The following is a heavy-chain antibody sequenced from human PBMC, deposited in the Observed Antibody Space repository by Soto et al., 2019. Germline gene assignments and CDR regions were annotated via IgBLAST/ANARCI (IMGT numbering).Heavy chain of an antibody. CDR2: ISGSGGST. Sequence: EVQLLESGGGLVQPGGSLRLSCAASGFTFSSYAMSWVRQAPGKGLEWVSAISGSGGSTYYADSVKGRFTISRDNSKNTLYLQMNSLRAEDTAVYYCAKATQCSGGSCYDVFDYWGQGTLVTVSS. D-gene: IGHD2-15*01. CDR1: GFTFSSYA. CDR3: AKATQCSGGSCYDVFDY. V-gene: IGHV3-23*01. J-gene: IGHJ4*02.